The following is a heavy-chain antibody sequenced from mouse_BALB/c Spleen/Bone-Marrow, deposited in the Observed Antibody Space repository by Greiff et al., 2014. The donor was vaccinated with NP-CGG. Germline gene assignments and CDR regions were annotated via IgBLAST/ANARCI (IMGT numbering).Heavy chain of an antibody. V-gene: IGHV14-3*02. D-gene: IGHD2-4*01. CDR3: ALYYDYDVGY. CDR2: IDPANGNT. Sequence: EVQLQQSGAELVEPGASVKLSCTASGFNIKDTYMHWVKQRPEQGLEWIGRIDPANGNTKYDPKFQGKATITADTSSNTAYLQLSSPTSGDTAVYYCALYYDYDVGYWGQGTTLTVSS. CDR1: GFNIKDTY. J-gene: IGHJ2*01.